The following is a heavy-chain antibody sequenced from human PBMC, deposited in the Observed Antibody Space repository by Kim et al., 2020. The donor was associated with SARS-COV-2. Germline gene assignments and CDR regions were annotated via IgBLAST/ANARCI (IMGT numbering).Heavy chain of an antibody. CDR1: GFTFSSYG. CDR3: AKEMTAWAWQQLVRGIFDY. V-gene: IGHV3-30*18. J-gene: IGHJ4*02. D-gene: IGHD6-13*01. Sequence: GGSLRLSCAASGFTFSSYGMHWVRQAPGKGLEWVAVISYDGSNKYYADSVKGRFTISRDNSKNTLYLQMNSLRAEDTAVYYCAKEMTAWAWQQLVRGIFDYWGQGTLVTVSS. CDR2: ISYDGSNK.